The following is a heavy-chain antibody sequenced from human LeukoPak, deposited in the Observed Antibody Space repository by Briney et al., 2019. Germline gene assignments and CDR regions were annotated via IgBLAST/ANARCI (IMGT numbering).Heavy chain of an antibody. CDR2: ISPDGTYV. Sequence: GGSLRLSCAVSGFTFSTNSMNWVRQAPGKGLEWVSSISPDGTYVYYADSVKGRFTVSRDNAKNSMHLQMNSLRDEDTAVYYCVRGGYRTNDYEIWCQGTLVTVSS. J-gene: IGHJ4*02. CDR3: VRGGYRTNDYEI. CDR1: GFTFSTNS. V-gene: IGHV3-21*01. D-gene: IGHD5-12*01.